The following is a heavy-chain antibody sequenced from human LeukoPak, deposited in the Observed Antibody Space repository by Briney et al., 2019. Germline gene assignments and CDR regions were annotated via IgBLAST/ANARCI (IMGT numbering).Heavy chain of an antibody. CDR3: ARGQLWPHPHAFDI. CDR2: ISAYNGNT. Sequence: ASVKVSCKASGYTFTSYGISCVRQAPEQGLEWMGWISAYNGNTNYAQKLQGRVTMTTDTSTSTAYMELRSLRSDDTAVYYCARGQLWPHPHAFDIWGQGTMVTVSS. D-gene: IGHD5-18*01. J-gene: IGHJ3*02. CDR1: GYTFTSYG. V-gene: IGHV1-18*01.